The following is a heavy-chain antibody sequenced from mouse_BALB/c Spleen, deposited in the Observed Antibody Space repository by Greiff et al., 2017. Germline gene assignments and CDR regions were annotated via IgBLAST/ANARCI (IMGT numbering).Heavy chain of an antibody. J-gene: IGHJ3*01. V-gene: IGHV2-6-4*01. CDR1: GFSLSRYS. CDR3: ARNRDYGSSYAAWFAY. CDR2: IWGGGST. Sequence: VQLQQSGPGLVAPSQSLSITCTVSGFSLSRYSVHWVRQPPGKGLEWLGMIWGGGSTDYNSALKSRLSISKDNSKSQVFLKMNSLQTDDTAMYYGARNRDYGSSYAAWFAYWGQGTLVTVSA. D-gene: IGHD1-1*01.